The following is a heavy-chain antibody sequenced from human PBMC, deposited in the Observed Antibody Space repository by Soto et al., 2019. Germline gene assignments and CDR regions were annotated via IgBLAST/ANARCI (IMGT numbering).Heavy chain of an antibody. CDR1: GYTFTSYG. D-gene: IGHD3-22*01. Sequence: GASVKVSCKASGYTFTSYGISWVRQAPGQGLEWMGWISAYNGNTNYAQKLQGRVTITRDTSASTAYMELSSLRSEDTAVYYCAAELYYDSSGYLTPYDYWGQGTLVTVSS. CDR3: AAELYYDSSGYLTPYDY. V-gene: IGHV1-18*01. CDR2: ISAYNGNT. J-gene: IGHJ4*02.